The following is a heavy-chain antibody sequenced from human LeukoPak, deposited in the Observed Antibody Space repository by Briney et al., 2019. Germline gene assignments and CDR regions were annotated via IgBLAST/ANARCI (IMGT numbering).Heavy chain of an antibody. V-gene: IGHV3-23*01. D-gene: IGHD5-18*01. CDR2: ISGSGGST. CDR1: GFTFSNYA. CDR3: AKDLGGYSYGYYYSYYYMDV. Sequence: GGSLRLSCAASGFTFSNYAMSWVRQAPGKGLEWVSAISGSGGSTYYADSVKGRFTISRDTSKNTLYLQMNSLRAEDTAVYYCAKDLGGYSYGYYYSYYYMDVWGKGTTVTDSS. J-gene: IGHJ6*03.